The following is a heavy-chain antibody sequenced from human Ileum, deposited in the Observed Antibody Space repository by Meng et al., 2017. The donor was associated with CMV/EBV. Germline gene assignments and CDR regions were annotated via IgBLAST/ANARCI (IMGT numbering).Heavy chain of an antibody. Sequence: QGQFQQGGAGLFQPSKTLSLTCVVHVGSLGDYYWSWIRQPPGKGLERIGEINHSGSTNYNPSLKSRLIISVDTSKNQFSLRLSSVTAADTAVYYCARAQTNWIPLSIAARGEFDPWGQGILVTVSS. J-gene: IGHJ5*02. CDR3: ARAQTNWIPLSIAARGEFDP. CDR1: VGSLGDYY. CDR2: INHSGST. V-gene: IGHV4-34*01. D-gene: IGHD6-6*01.